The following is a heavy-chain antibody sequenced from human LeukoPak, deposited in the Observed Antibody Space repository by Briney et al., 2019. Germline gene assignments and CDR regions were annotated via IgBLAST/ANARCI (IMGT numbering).Heavy chain of an antibody. J-gene: IGHJ4*02. CDR3: ARDEGGWELLSALAFDI. CDR2: IYYSGST. D-gene: IGHD1-26*01. Sequence: KPSETLSLTCTVSGGSISSSRYYWDWIRQPPGKGLEWIGSIYYSGSTYYNPSLKSRVTISVDTSKNQFSLKLSSVTAADTAVYYCARDEGGWELLSALAFDIWGQGTLVTVSS. CDR1: GGSISSSRYY. V-gene: IGHV4-39*07.